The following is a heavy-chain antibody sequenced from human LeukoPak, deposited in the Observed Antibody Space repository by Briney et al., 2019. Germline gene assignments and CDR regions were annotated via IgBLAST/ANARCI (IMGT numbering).Heavy chain of an antibody. CDR1: GFSFSSYN. CDR3: AIDIWGSGSYYFDY. J-gene: IGHJ4*02. D-gene: IGHD3-16*01. V-gene: IGHV3-21*01. Sequence: GGSLRLSCAASGFSFSSYNMDWVRQAPGKGLEWVSSISNNNNYIYYADSVKGRFTISRDNAKNSLYLQMNSLRAEDTAVYYCAIDIWGSGSYYFDYWGQGTLVTVSS. CDR2: ISNNNNYI.